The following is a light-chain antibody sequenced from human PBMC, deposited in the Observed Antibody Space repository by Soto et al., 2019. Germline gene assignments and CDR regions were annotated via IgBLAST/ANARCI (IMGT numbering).Light chain of an antibody. J-gene: IGKJ1*01. CDR2: DAS. CDR3: QQYNSFSPT. V-gene: IGKV1-5*01. Sequence: DVQLTQSPSTLSASVGDRVTITCRASQSISSWLAWYQQKPGKAPKLLIYDASSLESGVPSRFSGSVSGTGFTLTISGLQPDDFASYYCQQYNSFSPTFGQGTKVDI. CDR1: QSISSW.